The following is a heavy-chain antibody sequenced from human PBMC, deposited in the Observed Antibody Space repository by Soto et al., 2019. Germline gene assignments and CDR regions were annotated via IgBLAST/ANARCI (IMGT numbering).Heavy chain of an antibody. D-gene: IGHD6-19*01. Sequence: GASVKVSCKASGYTFSSYGITWVRQAPGQGLEWMGWISAYNGNTKYAQKIQGRVTMTTDTSTSTAYMELRSLRSDDTAVYYCAILAVAGTDGMDVWGQGTTVTVSS. V-gene: IGHV1-18*01. CDR3: AILAVAGTDGMDV. CDR1: GYTFSSYG. CDR2: ISAYNGNT. J-gene: IGHJ6*02.